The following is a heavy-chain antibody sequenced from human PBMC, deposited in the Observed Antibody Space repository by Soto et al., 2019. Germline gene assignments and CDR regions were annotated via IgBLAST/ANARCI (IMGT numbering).Heavy chain of an antibody. J-gene: IGHJ4*02. CDR2: TSYDGNNE. CDR3: AKDKGVFNCATSYFDY. D-gene: IGHD1-1*01. CDR1: GFTFSNYA. V-gene: IGHV3-30*18. Sequence: LRLSFAAPGFTFSNYAMHWVRQAPGKGLEWVALTSYDGNNEYYTDSVKGRFTISRDNSKNTLFLQMNSPRPEDTAVYYCAKDKGVFNCATSYFDYWGQGALVTVSS.